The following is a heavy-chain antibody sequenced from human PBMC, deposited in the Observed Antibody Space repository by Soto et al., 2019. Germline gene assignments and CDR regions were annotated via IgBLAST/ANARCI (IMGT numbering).Heavy chain of an antibody. D-gene: IGHD6-13*01. J-gene: IGHJ4*02. CDR1: GYTFTSYY. Sequence: QVQLVQSGAEVKKPGASVKVSCKASGYTFTSYYMHWVRQAPGQGLEWMGIINPSGGSTSYAQKFQGGVIMTRDTSMSTVYVELSSLRSEDTAVYYCAREIAGAGTSVGPFDYWGQGTLVTVSS. CDR3: AREIAGAGTSVGPFDY. V-gene: IGHV1-46*01. CDR2: INPSGGST.